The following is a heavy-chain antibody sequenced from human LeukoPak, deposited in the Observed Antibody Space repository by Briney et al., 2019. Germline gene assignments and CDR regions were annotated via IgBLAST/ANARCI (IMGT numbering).Heavy chain of an antibody. J-gene: IGHJ4*02. V-gene: IGHV4-39*07. CDR3: ASLQRGDGYNLDY. Sequence: SETLSLTCTVSGGSISSSSYYWGWIRQPPGKGLEWIGSIYYSGSTYYNPSLKSRVTISVDTSKNQFSLKLSSVTAADTAVYYCASLQRGDGYNLDYWGQGTLVTVSS. CDR2: IYYSGST. CDR1: GGSISSSSYY. D-gene: IGHD5-24*01.